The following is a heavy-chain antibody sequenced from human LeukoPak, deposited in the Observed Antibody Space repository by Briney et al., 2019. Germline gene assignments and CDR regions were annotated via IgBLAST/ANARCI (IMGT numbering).Heavy chain of an antibody. CDR2: IYTSGST. CDR1: GDSIITYS. D-gene: IGHD6-13*01. V-gene: IGHV4-4*07. Sequence: PSETLSLTCTVSGDSIITYSLSWIRQPAGKGLEWIGRIYTSGSTNYNPSLKSRVTMSVDTSKNQFSLNLSSVTAADTAVYYCARDVVAAAGSWDYWGQGTLVTVSS. CDR3: ARDVVAAAGSWDY. J-gene: IGHJ4*02.